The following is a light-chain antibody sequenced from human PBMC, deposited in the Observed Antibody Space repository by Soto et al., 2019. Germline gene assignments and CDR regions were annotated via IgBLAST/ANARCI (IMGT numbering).Light chain of an antibody. V-gene: IGKV3-15*01. CDR2: DAS. J-gene: IGKJ3*01. Sequence: EIEMTQSPATLSVSPGERVTLSCRASQSVSSYLAWYQQKPGQPPRLLIYDASTRATGIPARFSGSGSGTEFTLTVTSLQSEDFAIYYCHQYNTWPFFTFGPGTRVDI. CDR1: QSVSSY. CDR3: HQYNTWPFFT.